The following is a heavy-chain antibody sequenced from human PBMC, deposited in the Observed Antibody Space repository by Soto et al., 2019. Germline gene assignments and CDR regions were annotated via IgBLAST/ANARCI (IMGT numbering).Heavy chain of an antibody. Sequence: EVQLVESGGGLVQPGGSLRLSCAASGFTFSSYWMHWVRQGPGEGLVWVSRIMSDGSGTTYADSVKGRFTISRDNAKNTLYLQMNSLSAEETAVYHCARARGSGGVEYNMDVWGQGTTVTVSS. V-gene: IGHV3-74*01. CDR3: ARARGSGGVEYNMDV. CDR2: IMSDGSGT. D-gene: IGHD3-16*01. J-gene: IGHJ6*02. CDR1: GFTFSSYW.